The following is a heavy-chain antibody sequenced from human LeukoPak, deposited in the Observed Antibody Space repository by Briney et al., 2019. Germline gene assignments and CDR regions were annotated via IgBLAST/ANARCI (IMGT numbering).Heavy chain of an antibody. CDR3: AKDPGPHTAFNWFDT. Sequence: GGSLRLSCAASGFTFSSYWMHWVRQAPGKGLVWVSRINVDGSITDYADSVRGRFTISRDNAKNTLYLQMDSLRVVDTAVYYCAKDPGPHTAFNWFDTWGQGTLVTVSS. V-gene: IGHV3-74*01. J-gene: IGHJ5*02. CDR1: GFTFSSYW. CDR2: INVDGSIT.